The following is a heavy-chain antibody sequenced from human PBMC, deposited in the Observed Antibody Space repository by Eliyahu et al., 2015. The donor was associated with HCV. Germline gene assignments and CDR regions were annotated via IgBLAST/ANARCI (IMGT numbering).Heavy chain of an antibody. CDR1: GGSISSSSYY. Sequence: QLQLQESGPGLVKPSETLSLTCTVSGGSISSSSYYWGWIRQPPGKGLEWIGSIYYSGSTYYNPSLKSRVTISVDTSKNQFSLKLSSVTAADTAVYYCARPEHDYGDYLDGYWGQGTLVTVSS. D-gene: IGHD4-17*01. CDR3: ARPEHDYGDYLDGY. J-gene: IGHJ4*02. CDR2: IYYSGST. V-gene: IGHV4-39*01.